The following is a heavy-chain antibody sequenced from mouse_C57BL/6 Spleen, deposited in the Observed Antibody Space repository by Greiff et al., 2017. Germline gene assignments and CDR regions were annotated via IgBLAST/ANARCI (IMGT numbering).Heavy chain of an antibody. Sequence: VQLQQSGAELVRPGTSVKVSCKASGYAFTNYLIEWVKQRPGQGLEWIGVLNPGSGGTNYNEKFKGKETLTADKSSSTAYMQLSSLTSEDSAVYFCARSEHIYDGYWFADWGQGTLVTVSA. V-gene: IGHV1-54*01. J-gene: IGHJ3*01. CDR2: LNPGSGGT. CDR3: ARSEHIYDGYWFAD. CDR1: GYAFTNYL. D-gene: IGHD2-3*01.